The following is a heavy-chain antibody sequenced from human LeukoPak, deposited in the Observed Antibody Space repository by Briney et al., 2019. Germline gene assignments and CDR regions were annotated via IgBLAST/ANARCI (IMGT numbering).Heavy chain of an antibody. CDR3: ARDKVGRNWFDP. V-gene: IGHV4-59*01. J-gene: IGHJ5*02. Sequence: PSETLSLTCTVPGGSISSYYWSWIRQPPGKGLEWIGYIYYSGSTNYNLSLKSRVTISVDTSKNQFSLKLSSVTAADTAVYYCARDKVGRNWFDPWGQGTLVTVSS. CDR2: IYYSGST. CDR1: GGSISSYY.